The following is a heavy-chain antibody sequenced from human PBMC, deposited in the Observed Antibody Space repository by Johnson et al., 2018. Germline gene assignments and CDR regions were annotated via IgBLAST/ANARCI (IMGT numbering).Heavy chain of an antibody. Sequence: QVQLVQSGAEVKKPGASVKVSCKASGYTFTSYDINWVRQATGQGLEWMGWMNPNSGNTGYAQKFQGRVTMTRNTSISTAYMELSSLRSADTAVYYCAGVFGKSGRRPHNYYYMDVWGKGTTVTVSS. CDR1: GYTFTSYD. CDR2: MNPNSGNT. D-gene: IGHD1-26*01. V-gene: IGHV1-8*01. CDR3: AGVFGKSGRRPHNYYYMDV. J-gene: IGHJ6*03.